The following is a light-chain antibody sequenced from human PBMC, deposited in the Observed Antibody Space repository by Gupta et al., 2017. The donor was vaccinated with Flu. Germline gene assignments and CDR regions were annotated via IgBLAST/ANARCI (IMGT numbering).Light chain of an antibody. CDR2: NNN. CDR3: ATWDDSLNGYV. CDR1: SSNIGSNT. J-gene: IGLJ1*01. Sequence: HSVMTQTLSASVTPWQRVTISCSGSSSNIGSNTVNWYQHLPGTAHKLLIYNNNQRPSGVPDRFSGSKSGTSASLAISGLQSEDEADYYCATWDDSLNGYVFGAGTQVTVL. V-gene: IGLV1-44*01.